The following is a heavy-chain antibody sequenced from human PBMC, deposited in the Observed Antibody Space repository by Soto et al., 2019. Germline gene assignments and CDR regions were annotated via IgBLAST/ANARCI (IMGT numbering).Heavy chain of an antibody. CDR1: GGSISSSSYY. Sequence: ETLSLTCTVSGGSISSSSYYWGWIRQPPGKGLEWIGSIYYSGSTYYNPSLKSRVTISVDTSKNQFSLKLSSVTAADTAVYYCARHGRIAAINFDYWGQGTLVTVSS. CDR3: ARHGRIAAINFDY. J-gene: IGHJ4*02. V-gene: IGHV4-39*01. D-gene: IGHD6-6*01. CDR2: IYYSGST.